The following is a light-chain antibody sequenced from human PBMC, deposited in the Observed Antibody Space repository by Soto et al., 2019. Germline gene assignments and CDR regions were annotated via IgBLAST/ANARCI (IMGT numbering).Light chain of an antibody. J-gene: IGKJ2*01. CDR1: QSISSSY. CDR3: QQYGSSSYT. V-gene: IGKV3-20*01. CDR2: AAS. Sequence: EIVLTQSPGTLSLSPGERATLSCRASQSISSSYLAWYQQKPGQAPRLLIYAASSRATGIPGRFSGSGSGKDFTLTISRLEPEDFAVYYCQQYGSSSYTFGQGTQLEIK.